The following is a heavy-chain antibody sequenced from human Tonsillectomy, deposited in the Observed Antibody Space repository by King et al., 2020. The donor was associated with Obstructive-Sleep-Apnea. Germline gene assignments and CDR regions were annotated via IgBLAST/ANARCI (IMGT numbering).Heavy chain of an antibody. J-gene: IGHJ3*02. V-gene: IGHV3-30*18. CDR2: ISYDGSNK. CDR1: VFTFSSSG. D-gene: IGHD5-12*01. Sequence: QLVQSGGGVVQPGRSLRLSCAASVFTFSSSGMHWVRQAPVKGLEGVAVISYDGSNKYYADSVKGRFTISRDNSKNTLYLQMNSLRAEDTAVYYCAKERTVARSRAFDIWGQGTMVTVPS. CDR3: AKERTVARSRAFDI.